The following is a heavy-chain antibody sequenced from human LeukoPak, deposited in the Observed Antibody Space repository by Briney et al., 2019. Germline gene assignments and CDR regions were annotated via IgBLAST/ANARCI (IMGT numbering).Heavy chain of an antibody. D-gene: IGHD6-19*01. CDR2: ISSSSSYI. V-gene: IGHV3-21*01. J-gene: IGHJ4*02. CDR1: GFTFSSYS. CDR3: ARVLSGWSSYYFDY. Sequence: PGGSLRLSCAASGFTFSSYSMNWVRQAPGKGLEWVSSISSSSSYIYYADSVKGRFTISRDNAKNSLYLQMNSLRAEDTAVYYCARVLSGWSSYYFDYWGQGTLVTVSS.